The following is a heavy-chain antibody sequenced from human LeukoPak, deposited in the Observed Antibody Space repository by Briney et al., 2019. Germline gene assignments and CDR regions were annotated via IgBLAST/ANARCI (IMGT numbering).Heavy chain of an antibody. V-gene: IGHV3-33*06. CDR2: IWYDGSNK. J-gene: IGHJ4*02. CDR1: GFTFSSYG. Sequence: PGGSLRLSCAASGFTFSSYGMHWVRQAPGKGLEWVAVIWYDGSNKYYADSVKGRSTISRDNSKNALYVQMNSLRAEDTAVYYCAKDYYGPSGGIDYWGQGTLVTVSS. D-gene: IGHD3-10*01. CDR3: AKDYYGPSGGIDY.